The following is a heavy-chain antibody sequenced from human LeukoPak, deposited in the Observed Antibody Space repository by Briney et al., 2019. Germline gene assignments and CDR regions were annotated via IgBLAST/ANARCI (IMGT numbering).Heavy chain of an antibody. Sequence: GGSLRLSCVLSTFTKAWMNWVRQAPGKGLEWAGRVKNRGDGMATDYAAPVKGRFIISRDDSKKTVYLQMDSLKTEDTAVYFCTTEYFGGFEYWGQGTLVTVSS. CDR1: TFTKAW. CDR3: TTEYFGGFEY. D-gene: IGHD3-16*01. V-gene: IGHV3-15*07. J-gene: IGHJ4*02. CDR2: VKNRGDGMAT.